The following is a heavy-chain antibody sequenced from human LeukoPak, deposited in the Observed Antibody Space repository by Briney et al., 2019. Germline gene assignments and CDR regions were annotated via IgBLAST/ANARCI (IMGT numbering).Heavy chain of an antibody. Sequence: PGGSLRLSCAASGFTFSNYEMNWVRQAPGKGLEWVSYISTSGSTIYYADSVKGRFTISRDNAKNSLYLQMNSLRAEDTVVYYCARDGPAYYDSSGYSDYWGRGILVTVSS. V-gene: IGHV3-48*03. J-gene: IGHJ4*02. CDR3: ARDGPAYYDSSGYSDY. D-gene: IGHD3-22*01. CDR1: GFTFSNYE. CDR2: ISTSGSTI.